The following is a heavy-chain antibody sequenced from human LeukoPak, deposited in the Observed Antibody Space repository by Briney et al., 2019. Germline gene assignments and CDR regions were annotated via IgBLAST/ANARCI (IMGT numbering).Heavy chain of an antibody. Sequence: GGSLRLSCAASGFTFSSYAMHWVRQAPGKGLEWEAVISYDGSNKYYADSVKGRFTISRDNSKNTLYLQMNSLRAEDTAVYHCARDRTMVHFDYWGQGTLVTVSS. D-gene: IGHD3-10*01. CDR1: GFTFSSYA. J-gene: IGHJ4*02. CDR3: ARDRTMVHFDY. V-gene: IGHV3-30*04. CDR2: ISYDGSNK.